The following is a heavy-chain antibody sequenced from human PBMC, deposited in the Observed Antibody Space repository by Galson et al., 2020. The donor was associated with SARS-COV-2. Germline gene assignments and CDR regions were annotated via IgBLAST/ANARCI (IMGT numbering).Heavy chain of an antibody. CDR1: GFSLSTSGMC. V-gene: IGHV2-70*11. CDR3: AREDYDIVTGYVYGMDV. J-gene: IGHJ6*02. D-gene: IGHD3-9*01. Sequence: ESGPTLVKPTQTLTLTCTFSGFSLSTSGMCVSWIRQPPGKALEWLARIDWDDDKYYSTSLKTRLTISKDTSKNQVVLTMTNMDPVDTATYYCAREDYDIVTGYVYGMDVWGQGTTVTVS. CDR2: IDWDDDK.